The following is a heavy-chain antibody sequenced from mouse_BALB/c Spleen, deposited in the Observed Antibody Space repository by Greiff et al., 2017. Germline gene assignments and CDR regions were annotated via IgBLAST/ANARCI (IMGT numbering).Heavy chain of an antibody. D-gene: IGHD1-1*01. Sequence: QVQLKESGPGLVAPSQSLSITCTVSGFSLTSYGVHWVRQPPGKGLEWLGVIWAGGSTNYNSALMSRLSISKDNSKSQVFLKMNSLQTDNTAMYYCARVLDYAMDYWGQGTSVTVSA. V-gene: IGHV2-9*02. CDR1: GFSLTSYG. CDR3: ARVLDYAMDY. J-gene: IGHJ4*01. CDR2: IWAGGST.